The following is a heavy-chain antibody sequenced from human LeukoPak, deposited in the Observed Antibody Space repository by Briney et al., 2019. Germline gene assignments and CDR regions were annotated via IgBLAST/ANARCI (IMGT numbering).Heavy chain of an antibody. J-gene: IGHJ4*02. CDR1: GFTFISHW. CDR2: IKQDGSEK. V-gene: IGHV3-7*01. Sequence: PGGSLRLSCAASGFTFISHWMSWVRQAPGKGLEWVANIKQDGSEKYYVDSVKDRFTISIDNAKNSLYLQMNSLRAEDTAVYYCAREWYWGQGTLVTVSS. CDR3: AREWY.